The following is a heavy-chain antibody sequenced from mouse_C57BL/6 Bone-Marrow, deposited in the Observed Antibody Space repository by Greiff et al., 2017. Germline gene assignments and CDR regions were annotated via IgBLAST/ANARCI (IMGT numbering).Heavy chain of an antibody. CDR1: GYTFTDYW. CDR3: ARGGTGGFDY. CDR2: IYPCGGCT. Sequence: QVQLKQSGAELVRPGTSVKMSCKASGYTFTDYWIGWAKQRPGHGLEWIGDIYPCGGCTSYNQKFKGKATLTAETSSSTANMQSSSLASDDSALYYCARGGTGGFDYWGQGTTLTVSS. D-gene: IGHD4-1*01. V-gene: IGHV1-63*01. J-gene: IGHJ2*01.